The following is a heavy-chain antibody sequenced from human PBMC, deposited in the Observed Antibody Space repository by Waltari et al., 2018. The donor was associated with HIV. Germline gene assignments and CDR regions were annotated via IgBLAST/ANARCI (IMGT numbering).Heavy chain of an antibody. V-gene: IGHV4-34*01. J-gene: IGHJ1*01. D-gene: IGHD3-10*01. CDR3: ARPSGGIRRGFLQL. CDR1: SGSFTGYY. Sequence: QVRVHQRGAGPLKASETLSLTCDVYSGSFTGYYWSWIRQPPGKGLEWIGEINHSGSTNYNPSLKSRVAISVDTAKRQFFLKVTSVTAAYTAIYYCARPSGGIRRGFLQLWGEGSLVTVAS. CDR2: INHSGST.